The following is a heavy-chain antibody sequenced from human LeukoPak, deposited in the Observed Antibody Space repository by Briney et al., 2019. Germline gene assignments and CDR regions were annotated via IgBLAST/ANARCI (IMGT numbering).Heavy chain of an antibody. D-gene: IGHD6-13*01. Sequence: ASVKVSCKASGYTFTGYYMHWVRQAPGQGLEWMGWINPNSGGTNYAQKVQGWVTMTRDTSISTAYMELSRLRSDDTAVYYCARALTAAAGGTNWFDPWGQGTLVTVSS. CDR2: INPNSGGT. J-gene: IGHJ5*02. V-gene: IGHV1-2*04. CDR3: ARALTAAAGGTNWFDP. CDR1: GYTFTGYY.